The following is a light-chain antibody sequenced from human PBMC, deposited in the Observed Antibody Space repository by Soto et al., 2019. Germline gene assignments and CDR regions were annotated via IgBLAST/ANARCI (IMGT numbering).Light chain of an antibody. J-gene: IGKJ4*01. Sequence: VGCKHSPCTLSLSPGERATLSCRASQTFRNNYLAWYQQKPGQAPRLLIYDASSRATGIPDRFSGGGSGTDFTLTICRLEPEDFAVYYCQQFSIYPLTFCGGGKVDIK. V-gene: IGKV3-20*01. CDR2: DAS. CDR1: QTFRNNY. CDR3: QQFSIYPLT.